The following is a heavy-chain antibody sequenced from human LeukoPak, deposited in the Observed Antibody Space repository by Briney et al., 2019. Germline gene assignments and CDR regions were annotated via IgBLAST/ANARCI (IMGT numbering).Heavy chain of an antibody. V-gene: IGHV3-43*02. CDR3: AKCELWEHTFALRDTFDI. CDR1: GFTFDDYA. J-gene: IGHJ3*02. CDR2: ISRHGEPT. D-gene: IGHD2-21*01. Sequence: ARSLTLSCAVAGFTFDDYAIHWVRQAPGKCLEWVSIISRHGEPTYVADSVKGRFTNARDNSKNSLYLQMNSLRTEDTALYYCAKCELWEHTFALRDTFDIWGKGKMVTGSS.